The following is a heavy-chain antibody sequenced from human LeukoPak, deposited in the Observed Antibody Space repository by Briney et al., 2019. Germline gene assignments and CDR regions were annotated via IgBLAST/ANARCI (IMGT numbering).Heavy chain of an antibody. CDR3: VKEGDRCISSRYDH. CDR1: GFTFSDYG. J-gene: IGHJ5*02. Sequence: PGRSLRLSCAASGFTFSDYGMHWVRQAPGKGLEWVAVVSCDGTLAYYADSVKGRFTISRDNSKDTLSLQMNSLRAEDTAIYYCVKEGDRCISSRYDHWGQGTLVTVSS. V-gene: IGHV3-30*18. D-gene: IGHD2-21*02. CDR2: VSCDGTLA.